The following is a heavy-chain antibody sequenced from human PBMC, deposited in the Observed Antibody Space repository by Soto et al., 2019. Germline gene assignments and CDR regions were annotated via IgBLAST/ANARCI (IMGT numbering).Heavy chain of an antibody. CDR1: GGSISSYY. J-gene: IGHJ6*03. V-gene: IGHV4-59*08. D-gene: IGHD5-18*01. CDR2: ISDSGNT. CDR3: ARLLRGYNYGSSDYHYYMAV. Sequence: SETLSLACTVSGGSISSYYWSWIRQPPGKGLEWIAYISDSGNTDYNPSLKSRVTISVDTSKKQFSLKLSSVTAADTAVYYCARLLRGYNYGSSDYHYYMAVWGKGTTVTVSS.